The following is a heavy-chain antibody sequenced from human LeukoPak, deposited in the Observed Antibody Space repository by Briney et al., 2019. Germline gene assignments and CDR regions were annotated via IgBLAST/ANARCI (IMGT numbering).Heavy chain of an antibody. CDR3: ARGEVLRFLEWPRRYYYYGMDV. CDR2: ISSSSSYI. D-gene: IGHD3-3*01. CDR1: GFTFSSYS. Sequence: KPGGSLRLSCAASGFTFSSYSMNWVRQAPGKGLEWVSSISSSSSYIYYADSVKGRFTISRDNAKNSLYLQMNSLRDEDTAVYYCARGEVLRFLEWPRRYYYYGMDVWGQGTTVTVSS. V-gene: IGHV3-21*01. J-gene: IGHJ6*02.